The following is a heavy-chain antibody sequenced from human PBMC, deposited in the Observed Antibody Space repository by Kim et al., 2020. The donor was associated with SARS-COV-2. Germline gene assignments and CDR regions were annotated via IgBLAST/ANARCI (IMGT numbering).Heavy chain of an antibody. V-gene: IGHV1-3*01. J-gene: IGHJ5*02. CDR3: ARNNGDYNNWFDP. Sequence: YSQNFQGRVTITRDTSESTVYMELNSLTNEDTAFYYCARNNGDYNNWFDPWGQGTLVTVSS. D-gene: IGHD4-17*01.